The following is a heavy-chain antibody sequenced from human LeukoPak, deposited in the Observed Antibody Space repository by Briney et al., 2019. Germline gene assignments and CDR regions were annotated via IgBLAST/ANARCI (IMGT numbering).Heavy chain of an antibody. V-gene: IGHV3-7*01. CDR3: ARDCSSTSCYGNY. CDR2: IKQDGSEK. J-gene: IGHJ4*02. D-gene: IGHD2-2*01. Sequence: GGSLRLSCAASGFTFSNYWMNWVRQAPGRGLEWVAIIKQDGSEKYYVDSMKGRFIISRDNAKNSLYLQMNSLRAEDTAVYYCARDCSSTSCYGNYWGQGTLVTVSS. CDR1: GFTFSNYW.